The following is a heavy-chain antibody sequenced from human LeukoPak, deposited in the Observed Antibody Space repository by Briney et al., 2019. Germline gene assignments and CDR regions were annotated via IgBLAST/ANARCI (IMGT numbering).Heavy chain of an antibody. CDR1: GYTFTSYG. V-gene: IGHV1-18*01. Sequence: GASVKVSCKASGYTFTSYGISWVRQAPGQGLEWMGWISAYYGNTNYAQKLQGRVTMTTDTSTSTAYMELRSLRSDDTAVYYCAREFSKSSGYYDNIPYYFDYWGQGTLVTVSS. CDR2: ISAYYGNT. J-gene: IGHJ4*02. D-gene: IGHD3-22*01. CDR3: AREFSKSSGYYDNIPYYFDY.